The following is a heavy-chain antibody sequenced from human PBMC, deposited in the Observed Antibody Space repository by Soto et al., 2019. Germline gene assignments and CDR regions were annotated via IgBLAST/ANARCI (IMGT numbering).Heavy chain of an antibody. J-gene: IGHJ6*02. Sequence: LRLSCAASGFTVSSTYMSWVRQAPWKVLEWVSVIYSVGSTYYADSLKGRFTISRDNSKNTLYLQMNSLRAEDTAVYYCARDLTGKNDFWSGSRSSLSSPYGMDVSGQGTTVTVSS. CDR2: IYSVGST. CDR1: GFTVSSTY. CDR3: ARDLTGKNDFWSGSRSSLSSPYGMDV. V-gene: IGHV3-53*01. D-gene: IGHD3-3*01.